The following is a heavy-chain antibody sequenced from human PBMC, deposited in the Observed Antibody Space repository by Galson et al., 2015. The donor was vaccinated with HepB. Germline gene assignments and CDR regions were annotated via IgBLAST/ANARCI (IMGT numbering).Heavy chain of an antibody. D-gene: IGHD6-13*01. Sequence: TLSLTCTVSGGSISSGSYYWSWIRQPAGKGLEWIGRIYTSGSTNYNPSLKSRVTMSVDTSKNQFSLKLSSVTAADTAVYYCARYSSSWQFDYWGQGTLVTVSS. J-gene: IGHJ4*02. CDR3: ARYSSSWQFDY. CDR2: IYTSGST. CDR1: GGSISSGSYY. V-gene: IGHV4-61*02.